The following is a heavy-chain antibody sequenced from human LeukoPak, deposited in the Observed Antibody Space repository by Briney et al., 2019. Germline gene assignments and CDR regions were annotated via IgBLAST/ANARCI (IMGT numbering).Heavy chain of an antibody. Sequence: GGSLRLSCAASGFTFSQYYMNWIRQAPGKGLEWISYISNTATTTYYADSVKGRFTISRDNAKNSLYLQMNSLRAEDTAVHYCAVARAVPSYYFMDVWGKGTTVTVSS. CDR2: ISNTATTT. V-gene: IGHV3-11*01. J-gene: IGHJ6*03. CDR3: AVARAVPSYYFMDV. D-gene: IGHD2-2*01. CDR1: GFTFSQYY.